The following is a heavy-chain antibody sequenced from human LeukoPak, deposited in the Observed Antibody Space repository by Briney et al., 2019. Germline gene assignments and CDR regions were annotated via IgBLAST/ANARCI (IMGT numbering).Heavy chain of an antibody. CDR2: ISGSGGSA. CDR3: AKPYYGSGSYYGFNYYAFDY. CDR1: GFTFSSHA. V-gene: IGHV3-23*01. Sequence: GGSLRLSCAASGFTFSSHAMSWVRQAPGKGLEWVSIISGSGGSANHADSVKGRFPISRDNSKNTLYLQMNSLRAEDTAVYYCAKPYYGSGSYYGFNYYAFDYWGQGTLVTVSS. D-gene: IGHD3-10*01. J-gene: IGHJ4*02.